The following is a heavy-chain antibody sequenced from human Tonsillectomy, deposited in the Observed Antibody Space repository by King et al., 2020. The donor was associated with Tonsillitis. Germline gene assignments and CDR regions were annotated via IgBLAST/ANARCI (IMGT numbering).Heavy chain of an antibody. CDR2: IYYSGST. CDR3: ARDHWYYDSSGSDAFDI. Sequence: VQLQESGPGLVKPSQTLSLTCTVSGGSISSGGYYWSWIRQHPGKGLEWMGYIYYSGSTYYNPSLKSRVTISVDTSKNQFSLKLSSVTAADTAVYYCARDHWYYDSSGSDAFDIWGQGTMVTVSS. J-gene: IGHJ3*02. V-gene: IGHV4-31*03. CDR1: GGSISSGGYY. D-gene: IGHD3-22*01.